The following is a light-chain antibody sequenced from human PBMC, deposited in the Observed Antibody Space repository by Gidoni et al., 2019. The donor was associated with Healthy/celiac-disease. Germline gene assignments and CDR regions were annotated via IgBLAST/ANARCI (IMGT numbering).Light chain of an antibody. CDR1: QSVLYSSNNKNC. Sequence: DIVMTQSPDSLAVSLGERATINCKSSQSVLYSSNNKNCLAWYQQKPGQPPKLLIYWASTRESGVPDRFSGSGSGTDFTLTISSLQAEDVAVYYCQQYYSTPTFXQXTKLEIK. J-gene: IGKJ2*01. CDR2: WAS. V-gene: IGKV4-1*01. CDR3: QQYYSTPT.